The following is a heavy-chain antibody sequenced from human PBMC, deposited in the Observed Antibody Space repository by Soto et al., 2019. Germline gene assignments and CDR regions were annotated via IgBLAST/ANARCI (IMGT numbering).Heavy chain of an antibody. CDR2: INHSGST. Sequence: SETLSLTCAVSGGSFSGYYWSWIRQPPGKGLEWIGEINHSGSTNYDPSLRSRVTISVDTSKNQFSLKLSSVTAADTAVYYCARGSPLELLSWFDPWGQGTLVTVSS. V-gene: IGHV4-34*01. CDR3: ARGSPLELLSWFDP. J-gene: IGHJ5*02. CDR1: GGSFSGYY. D-gene: IGHD1-7*01.